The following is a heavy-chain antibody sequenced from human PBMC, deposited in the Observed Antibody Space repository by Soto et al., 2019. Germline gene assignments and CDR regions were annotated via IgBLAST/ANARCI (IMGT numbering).Heavy chain of an antibody. CDR2: INHSGST. D-gene: IGHD3-10*01. CDR3: ARGGTMVRGVITPYYYYGMDV. J-gene: IGHJ6*02. V-gene: IGHV4-34*01. CDR1: GGSFSGYY. Sequence: QVQLQQWGAGLLKPSETLSLTCAVYGGSFSGYYWSWIRQPPGKGLEWIGEINHSGSTNYNPSLKSRVTISVDTSKNQFPLKLSSVTAADTAVYYCARGGTMVRGVITPYYYYGMDVWGQGTTVTVSS.